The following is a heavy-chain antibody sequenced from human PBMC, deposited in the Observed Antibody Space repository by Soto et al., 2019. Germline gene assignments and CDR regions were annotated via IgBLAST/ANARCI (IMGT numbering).Heavy chain of an antibody. CDR3: ARPMYYYGSGSYHNFCY. J-gene: IGHJ4*02. V-gene: IGHV3-13*01. D-gene: IGHD3-10*01. Sequence: GGSLRLSCAASGFTFSSYDMHWVRQATGKGLEWVSAIGTAGDTYYPGSVKGRFTISRENAKNSLYLQMNSLRAGDTAVYYCARPMYYYGSGSYHNFCYWGQGTQVTAAS. CDR2: IGTAGDT. CDR1: GFTFSSYD.